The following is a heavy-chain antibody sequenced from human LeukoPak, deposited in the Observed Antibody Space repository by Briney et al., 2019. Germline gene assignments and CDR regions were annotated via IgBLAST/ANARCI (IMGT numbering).Heavy chain of an antibody. Sequence: GASVKVSCKASGYTFTSYGISWVRQAPGQGLEWMGWISAYNGNTNYAQKLQGRVTMTTDTSTSTAYMELRSLRSDDTAVYYCARVELRYFDWFDAESDPWGQETLVTVSS. D-gene: IGHD3-9*01. CDR1: GYTFTSYG. J-gene: IGHJ5*01. CDR2: ISAYNGNT. CDR3: ARVELRYFDWFDAESDP. V-gene: IGHV1-18*01.